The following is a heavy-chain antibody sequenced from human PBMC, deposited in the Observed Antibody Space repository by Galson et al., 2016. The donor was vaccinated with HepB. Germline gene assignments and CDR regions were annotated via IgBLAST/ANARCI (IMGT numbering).Heavy chain of an antibody. CDR2: ISGSGGST. V-gene: IGHV3-23*01. J-gene: IGHJ6*02. Sequence: SLRLSCAAPGFTFSTYGMSWVRPAPGKGLEWVSVISGSGGSTYYADSVKGRFTISRDNSKNTLYLQMNSLRAEDTAVYYCARVITMVRGILKQRDYYGMDVWGQGTTVTVSS. CDR3: ARVITMVRGILKQRDYYGMDV. D-gene: IGHD3-10*01. CDR1: GFTFSTYG.